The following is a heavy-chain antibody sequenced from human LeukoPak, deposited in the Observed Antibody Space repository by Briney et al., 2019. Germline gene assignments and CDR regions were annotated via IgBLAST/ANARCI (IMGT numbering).Heavy chain of an antibody. CDR2: IYTSGST. CDR1: GGSISSYY. D-gene: IGHD1-1*01. CDR3: ARAWAQRAYYYYLDN. Sequence: SETLSLTCTVSGGSISSYYWSWIRQPAGKGLEWIGRIYTSGSTNYNPSLKSRVTMSVDTSKNQFSLKLSSVTAADTAVYYCARAWAQRAYYYYLDNWGKRTTVTDSS. V-gene: IGHV4-4*07. J-gene: IGHJ6*03.